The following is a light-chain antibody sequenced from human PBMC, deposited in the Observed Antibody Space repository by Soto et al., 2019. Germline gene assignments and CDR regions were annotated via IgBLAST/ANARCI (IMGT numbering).Light chain of an antibody. Sequence: PVLTHPPSASGTPGQRVTISCSGSSSNMGRNTVIWYQQIPGTAPQLLIFGNDQRPSGGPDRFSVSQSVTSASLAVSGLQPADDAAYYCATWDDSLNALVFGTGTKGTVL. V-gene: IGLV1-44*01. CDR2: GND. J-gene: IGLJ1*01. CDR1: SSNMGRNT. CDR3: ATWDDSLNALV.